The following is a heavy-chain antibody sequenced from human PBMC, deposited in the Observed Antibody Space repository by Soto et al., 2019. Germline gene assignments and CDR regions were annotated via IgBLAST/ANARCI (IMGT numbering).Heavy chain of an antibody. CDR3: ARLLYDWNFGNYYHYYMDV. Sequence: PSETLSLTCTVSGGSVSSDYWSWIRQPPGKGLEWIGYSHNSGSTDYNPSLKSRVTISVDTSKNQFSLKLSSVTAADTAVYYCARLLYDWNFGNYYHYYMDVLGKGTTVTGSS. J-gene: IGHJ6*03. D-gene: IGHD1-7*01. CDR1: GGSVSSDY. V-gene: IGHV4-59*08. CDR2: SHNSGST.